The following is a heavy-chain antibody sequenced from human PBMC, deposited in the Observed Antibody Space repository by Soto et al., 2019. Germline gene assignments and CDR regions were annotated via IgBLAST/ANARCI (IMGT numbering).Heavy chain of an antibody. CDR1: GFTFSNYA. CDR3: STGVAVGFYFGSSTDRVFDP. J-gene: IGHJ5*02. D-gene: IGHD6-6*01. V-gene: IGHV3-23*01. Sequence: QSGWYLRLSCAASGFTFSNYAMSWVRQAPGKGLEWVSIISGSGGTTYHADSVKDRFTISRDNSKKTLFLQMNSLRAEDTAVYYCSTGVAVGFYFGSSTDRVFDPWGQGPLVTVSS. CDR2: ISGSGGTT.